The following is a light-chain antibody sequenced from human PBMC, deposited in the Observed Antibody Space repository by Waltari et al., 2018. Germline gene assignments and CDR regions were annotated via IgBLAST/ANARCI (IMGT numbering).Light chain of an antibody. J-gene: IGKJ4*01. Sequence: EIVLTQSPTALSLSPGEKAALSCRASQSVGSYLARYQQKPGQAPRLLIYDASKRATGVPARFSGRGSGTDFTLTVSSLEPEDLGVYYCQQRSNYSLTFGGGTKVEIK. CDR1: QSVGSY. CDR2: DAS. CDR3: QQRSNYSLT. V-gene: IGKV3-11*01.